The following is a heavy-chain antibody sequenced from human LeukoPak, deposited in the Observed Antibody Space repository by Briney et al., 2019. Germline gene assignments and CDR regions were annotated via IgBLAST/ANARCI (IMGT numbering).Heavy chain of an antibody. CDR3: AREAQDAFDI. Sequence: GSLRLSCAASGFTFSSYAMHWVRQAPGKGLEWVAVISYDGSNKYYADSVKGRFAISRDNSKNTLYLQMNSLRAEDTAVYYCAREAQDAFDIWGQGTMVTVSS. CDR2: ISYDGSNK. V-gene: IGHV3-30*09. CDR1: GFTFSSYA. J-gene: IGHJ3*02.